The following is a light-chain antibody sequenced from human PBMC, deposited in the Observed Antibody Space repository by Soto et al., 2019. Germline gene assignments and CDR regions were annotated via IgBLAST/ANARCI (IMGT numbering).Light chain of an antibody. CDR3: QSYDTGLSGPVV. V-gene: IGLV1-40*01. J-gene: IGLJ2*01. CDR1: GSNIGAGFD. Sequence: QSVRTQPPSLSGAPGQNIIISCTGGGSNIGAGFDVHWYQQLPGTAPKLLIYGNTNRPSGVPDRFSGSKSGTSASLVITGLQAEDEADNYCQSYDTGLSGPVVFGGGTKLTVL. CDR2: GNT.